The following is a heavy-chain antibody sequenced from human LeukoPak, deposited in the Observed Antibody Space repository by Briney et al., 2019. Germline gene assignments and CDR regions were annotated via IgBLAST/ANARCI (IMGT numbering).Heavy chain of an antibody. D-gene: IGHD6-13*01. CDR1: GGTFSIYA. CDR3: AREGIAAAGTTGDRRKKNWFDP. V-gene: IGHV1-69*13. Sequence: SVKVSCTASGGTFSIYAISWVRQAPGQGLEWMGGIIPTFGTANYAQKFQGRVTITAAESTSTAYMELSSLRSEDTAVYYCAREGIAAAGTTGDRRKKNWFDPWGQGTLVTVSS. CDR2: IIPTFGTA. J-gene: IGHJ5*02.